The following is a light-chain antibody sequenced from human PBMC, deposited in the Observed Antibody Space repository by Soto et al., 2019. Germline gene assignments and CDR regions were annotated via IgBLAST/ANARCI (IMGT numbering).Light chain of an antibody. CDR3: QHYNNWPPWT. V-gene: IGKV3-15*01. CDR2: DAS. Sequence: ETVMTQSPATLSVSPGERATLSCGASQSVGRNLAWYQQKPGQAPRLLIYDASTRATGIPARFSGSGSGTEFALTISSLQSEDFAVYYCQHYNNWPPWTFGQGTKV. J-gene: IGKJ1*01. CDR1: QSVGRN.